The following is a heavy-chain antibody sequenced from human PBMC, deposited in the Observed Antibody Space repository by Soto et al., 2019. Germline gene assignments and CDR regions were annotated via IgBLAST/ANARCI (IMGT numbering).Heavy chain of an antibody. CDR2: ITGTGGST. J-gene: IGHJ4*02. V-gene: IGHV3-23*01. CDR1: GFTFSNYA. D-gene: IGHD3-22*01. CDR3: AKDRGITMVVVTVLLDY. Sequence: EVQLLESGGGLVQPGGSLRLSCVASGFTFSNYAMSWVRQAPGKGLEWVSGITGTGGSTYYGDSVKGRFTISRDNSKNTLYLQMNSLRAEDTAVYYCAKDRGITMVVVTVLLDYWGQGTLVTVSS.